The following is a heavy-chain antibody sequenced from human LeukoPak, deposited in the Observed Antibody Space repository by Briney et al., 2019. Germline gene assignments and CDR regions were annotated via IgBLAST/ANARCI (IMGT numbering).Heavy chain of an antibody. CDR3: ARRPYPCYFDH. Sequence: SETLSLTCTVSGGSISSYYWNWIRQPPGKGLEWIGYIYSSGSTVYNPSLRSRVTISVDTSKSQFSLNLTSVTAADTAVYYCARRPYPCYFDHWGQGALVTVSS. V-gene: IGHV4-59*08. CDR2: IYSSGST. CDR1: GGSISSYY. J-gene: IGHJ4*02. D-gene: IGHD3-16*01.